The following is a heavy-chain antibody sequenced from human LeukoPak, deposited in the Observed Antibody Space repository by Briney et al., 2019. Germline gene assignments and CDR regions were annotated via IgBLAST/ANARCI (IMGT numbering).Heavy chain of an antibody. CDR2: ISSSSNTI. J-gene: IGHJ4*02. CDR3: ARARGYSYGYSDY. V-gene: IGHV3-48*01. CDR1: GLTFSSYS. Sequence: GGSLRLSCAASGLTFSSYSMNWVRQAPGKGLEWVAYISSSSNTIDSADSVKGRFTISRDNAKNSLYLQMNSLRAEDTAVYYCARARGYSYGYSDYWGQGTLVTVSS. D-gene: IGHD5-18*01.